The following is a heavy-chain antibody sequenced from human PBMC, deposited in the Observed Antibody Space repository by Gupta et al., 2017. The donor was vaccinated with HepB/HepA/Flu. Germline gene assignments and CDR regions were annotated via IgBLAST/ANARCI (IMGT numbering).Heavy chain of an antibody. CDR3: ARGRVRGFDP. CDR1: GFTFNSYD. Sequence: EVQLVESGGGLVQPGGSLRPPCAASGFTFNSYDMHWVRQAIGKGLEWVSGIDIAGDTYYAESVKGRFTISRENAKNSLYLQMDSLKTGDTAVYYCARGRVRGFDPWGQGTLVTVSS. J-gene: IGHJ5*02. CDR2: IDIAGDT. V-gene: IGHV3-13*01.